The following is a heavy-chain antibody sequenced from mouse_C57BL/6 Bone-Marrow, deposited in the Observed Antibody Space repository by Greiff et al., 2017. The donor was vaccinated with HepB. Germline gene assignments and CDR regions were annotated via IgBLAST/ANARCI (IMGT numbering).Heavy chain of an antibody. Sequence: EVKVVESGGGLVKPGGSLKLSCAASGFTFSDYGMHWVRQAPEKGLEWVAYISSGSSTIYYADTVKGRFTISRDNAKNTLFLQMTSLRSEDTAMYYCARPYYDLDVWGTGTTVTVSS. CDR3: ARPYYDLDV. J-gene: IGHJ1*03. CDR1: GFTFSDYG. CDR2: ISSGSSTI. D-gene: IGHD2-4*01. V-gene: IGHV5-17*01.